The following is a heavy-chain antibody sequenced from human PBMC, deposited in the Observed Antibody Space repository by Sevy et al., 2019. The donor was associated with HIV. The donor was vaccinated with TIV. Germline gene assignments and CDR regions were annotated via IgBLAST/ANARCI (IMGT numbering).Heavy chain of an antibody. Sequence: ASVKVSCKASGGTFSSYAISWVRQAPGQGLEWMGWISAHNGDTNYARKLQGRVTMVTDTSTSTAYMELRSLRSDDTAIYYCARAYCSGGSCYSLAYWGQGTLVTVSS. CDR2: ISAHNGDT. CDR3: ARAYCSGGSCYSLAY. CDR1: GGTFSSYA. J-gene: IGHJ4*02. V-gene: IGHV1-18*01. D-gene: IGHD2-15*01.